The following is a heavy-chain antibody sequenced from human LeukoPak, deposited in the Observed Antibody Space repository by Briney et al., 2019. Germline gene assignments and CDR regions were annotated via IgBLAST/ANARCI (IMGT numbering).Heavy chain of an antibody. CDR2: ISGSGGST. Sequence: SCKTSGYTFSSYAMSWVRQAPGKGLEWVSAISGSGGSTYYADSVKGRFTISRDNSKNTLYLQMNSLRAEDTAVYYCAKDHSSGWPDCFDYWGQGALVTVSS. J-gene: IGHJ4*02. CDR3: AKDHSSGWPDCFDY. V-gene: IGHV3-23*01. D-gene: IGHD6-19*01. CDR1: GYTFSSYA.